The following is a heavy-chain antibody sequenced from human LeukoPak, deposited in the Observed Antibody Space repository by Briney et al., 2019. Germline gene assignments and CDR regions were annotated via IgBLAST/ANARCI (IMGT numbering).Heavy chain of an antibody. Sequence: GGSLRHSCGVPGFTYRYYWMGWVRQAPGEGLERVANIKTDGSAKYYGDSVKRRVTISRDNAKSSLSLQMCSPRVEDTAVYYCAIWGVNAGLDYWGQGTLVTVSS. D-gene: IGHD3-10*01. CDR1: GFTYRYYW. J-gene: IGHJ4*02. V-gene: IGHV3-7*01. CDR3: AIWGVNAGLDY. CDR2: IKTDGSAK.